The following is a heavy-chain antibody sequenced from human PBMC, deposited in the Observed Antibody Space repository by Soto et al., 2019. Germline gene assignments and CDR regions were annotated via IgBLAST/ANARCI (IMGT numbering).Heavy chain of an antibody. D-gene: IGHD1-7*01. CDR3: ASTPLRELELRLDY. J-gene: IGHJ4*02. V-gene: IGHV4-30-2*01. CDR1: GGSISSGGYS. Sequence: SETLSITCAVCGGSISSGGYSWSWIRQPPGKGLEWIGYIYHSGSTYYNPSLRSRVTISVDRSKNQFSLKLSSVAAADTAVYYCASTPLRELELRLDYWGQGTLVTVSS. CDR2: IYHSGST.